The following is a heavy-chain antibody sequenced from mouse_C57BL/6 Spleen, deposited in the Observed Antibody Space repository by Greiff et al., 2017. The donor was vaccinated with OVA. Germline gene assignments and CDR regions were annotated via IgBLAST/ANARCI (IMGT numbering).Heavy chain of an antibody. Sequence: VQLKESGPVLVKPGASVKMSCKASGYTFTDYYMNWVKQSHGKSLEWIGVINPYNGGTSYNQKFKGKATLTVDKSSSTAYMELNSLTSEDSAVYYCARKDGPLFAYWGQGTLVTVSA. CDR1: GYTFTDYY. D-gene: IGHD2-3*01. CDR3: ARKDGPLFAY. J-gene: IGHJ3*01. CDR2: INPYNGGT. V-gene: IGHV1-19*01.